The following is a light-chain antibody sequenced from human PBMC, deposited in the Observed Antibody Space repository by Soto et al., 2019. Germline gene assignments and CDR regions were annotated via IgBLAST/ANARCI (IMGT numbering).Light chain of an antibody. V-gene: IGKV1-5*03. Sequence: DIQMTQPPSTLSASVGDRVTITCRASQSISSWLAWYQQKPGKAPNLLIYKASRLESGVPSRFSGSGSGTEFTLTISSLQPDDFATYYCQQYHSYSYTFGQGTKLEIK. CDR1: QSISSW. CDR3: QQYHSYSYT. J-gene: IGKJ2*01. CDR2: KAS.